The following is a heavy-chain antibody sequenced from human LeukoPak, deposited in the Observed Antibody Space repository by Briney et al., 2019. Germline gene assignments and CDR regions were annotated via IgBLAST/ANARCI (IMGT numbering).Heavy chain of an antibody. CDR1: GGSFSGYY. D-gene: IGHD3-22*01. J-gene: IGHJ4*02. V-gene: IGHV4-34*01. Sequence: SETLSLTCAVYGGSFSGYYWGSIRQPPGKGLEWIGEINHSGSTNYNPSLKSRVTISVDTSKNQFSLKLSSVTAADTAVYYCARGLGSRFYYDSSGYYQYWGQGTLVTVSS. CDR3: ARGLGSRFYYDSSGYYQY. CDR2: INHSGST.